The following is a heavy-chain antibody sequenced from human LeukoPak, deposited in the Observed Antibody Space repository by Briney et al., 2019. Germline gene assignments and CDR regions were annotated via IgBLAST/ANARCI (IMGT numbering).Heavy chain of an antibody. CDR1: GFTFSSYA. Sequence: PGGSLRLSCAASGFTFSSYAMSWVRQAPGKGLEWLSAISGSGGSTYYADSVKGRFTISRDNSKNTLYLQMNSLRAEDTAVYYCAKVGIVVVVADDYFDYWGQGTLVTVSS. CDR3: AKVGIVVVVADDYFDY. D-gene: IGHD2-15*01. CDR2: ISGSGGST. J-gene: IGHJ4*02. V-gene: IGHV3-23*01.